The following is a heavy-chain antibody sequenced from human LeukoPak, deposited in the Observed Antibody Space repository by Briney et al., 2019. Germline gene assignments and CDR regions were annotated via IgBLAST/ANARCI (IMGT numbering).Heavy chain of an antibody. D-gene: IGHD2-15*01. CDR2: INPNSGGT. CDR3: ARMIKYCSGGSCYNDY. J-gene: IGHJ4*02. Sequence: ASVKVSCKASGYTFTGYYMHWVRQAPGQGLEWMGWINPNSGGTNYAQKFQGRVTMTRDTSISTAYMELSRLRSDDTAVYYCARMIKYCSGGSCYNDYWGQGTLVTVSS. CDR1: GYTFTGYY. V-gene: IGHV1-2*02.